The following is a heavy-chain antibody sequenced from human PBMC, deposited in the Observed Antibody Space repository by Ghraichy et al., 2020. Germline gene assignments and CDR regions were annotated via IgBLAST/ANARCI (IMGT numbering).Heavy chain of an antibody. J-gene: IGHJ6*02. CDR1: GGSISSGDYY. CDR2: IYYSGST. V-gene: IGHV4-30-4*01. Sequence: SETLSLTCTVSGGSISSGDYYWSWIRQPPGKGLEWIGYIYYSGSTYYNPSLKSRVTISVDTSKNQFSLKLSSVTAADTAVYYCARDQADRNWNYKYYYYGMDVWGQGTTVTVSS. D-gene: IGHD1-7*01. CDR3: ARDQADRNWNYKYYYYGMDV.